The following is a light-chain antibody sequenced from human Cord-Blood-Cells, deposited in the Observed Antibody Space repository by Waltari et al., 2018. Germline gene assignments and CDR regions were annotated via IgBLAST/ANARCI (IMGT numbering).Light chain of an antibody. Sequence: QSVLTQPPSASGTPGQRVTLSCSGSSPNLGSNYVYWYPQLPGTAPKPLIYRNNQRPSGVPDRFSGSKSGTSASLAISGLRSEDEADYYCAAWDDSLSGNWVFGGGTKLTVL. J-gene: IGLJ3*02. CDR2: RNN. CDR1: SPNLGSNY. V-gene: IGLV1-47*01. CDR3: AAWDDSLSGNWV.